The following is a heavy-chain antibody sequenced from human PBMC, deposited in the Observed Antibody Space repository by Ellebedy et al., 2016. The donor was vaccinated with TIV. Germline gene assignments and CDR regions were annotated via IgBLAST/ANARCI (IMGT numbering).Heavy chain of an antibody. CDR3: ARTDGSGWAFDS. D-gene: IGHD6-19*01. J-gene: IGHJ4*02. Sequence: SGPTLVKPTQTLTLTCTFSGFSLSTTRVSVSWIRQPPGKALEWLARIDWDDDKYFNTSLRTRITISKDTSKNQVVLTMTNMDPVDTATYYCARTDGSGWAFDSWGQGTLVTVSS. V-gene: IGHV2-70*11. CDR1: GFSLSTTRVS. CDR2: IDWDDDK.